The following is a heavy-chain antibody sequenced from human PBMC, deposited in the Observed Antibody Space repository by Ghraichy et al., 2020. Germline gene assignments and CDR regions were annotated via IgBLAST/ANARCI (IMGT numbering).Heavy chain of an antibody. CDR1: GFTFTSSA. J-gene: IGHJ4*02. V-gene: IGHV1-58*02. CDR2: IVVGSGNT. D-gene: IGHD1-26*01. Sequence: SVKVSCKASGFTFTSSAMQWVRQARGQRLEWIGWIVVGSGNTNYAQKFQERVTITRDMSTSTAYMELSSLRSEDTAVYYCAAAVVGATPRAYFDYWGQGTLVTVSS. CDR3: AAAVVGATPRAYFDY.